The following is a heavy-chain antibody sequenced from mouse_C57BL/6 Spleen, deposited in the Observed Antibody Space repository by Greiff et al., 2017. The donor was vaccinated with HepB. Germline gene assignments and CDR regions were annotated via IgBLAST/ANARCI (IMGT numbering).Heavy chain of an antibody. D-gene: IGHD2-3*01. CDR3: ANDGNYYAMDY. Sequence: VKLQESGAELVRPGASVKLSCKASGYTFTDYYINWVKQRPGQGLEWIARIYPGSGNTYYNEKFKGKATLTAEKSSSTAYMQLSSLTSEDSAVYFCANDGNYYAMDYWGQGTSVTVSS. V-gene: IGHV1-76*01. J-gene: IGHJ4*01. CDR1: GYTFTDYY. CDR2: IYPGSGNT.